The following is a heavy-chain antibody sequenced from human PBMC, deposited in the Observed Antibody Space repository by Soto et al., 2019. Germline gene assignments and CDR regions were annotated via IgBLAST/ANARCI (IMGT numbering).Heavy chain of an antibody. CDR3: ATYGSASYKPTTFDY. D-gene: IGHD3-10*01. V-gene: IGHV4-31*03. CDR2: IYYSGST. J-gene: IGHJ4*02. Sequence: QVQLQESGPGLVKPSQTLSLTCTVSGGSISSGDYYWSWIRQHPGKGLEWIGYIYYSGSTYYNPALKRRVTLSVDTAKHQSSLKLTAVTAADTAVDDGATYGSASYKPTTFDYWGQGTLLSVSS. CDR1: GGSISSGDYY.